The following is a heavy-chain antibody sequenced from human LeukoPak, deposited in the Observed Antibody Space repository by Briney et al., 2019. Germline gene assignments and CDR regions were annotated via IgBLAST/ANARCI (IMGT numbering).Heavy chain of an antibody. Sequence: SETLSLTCTVSGGSISSYYWSWIRQPPGKGLEWIGYIYYSGSTNYNPSLKSRVIISVDTSKNQFSLKLSSVTAADTAVYYCARGGEWASSSWYYFDYRGQGTLVTVSS. V-gene: IGHV4-59*08. CDR2: IYYSGST. J-gene: IGHJ4*02. CDR3: ARGGEWASSSWYYFDY. D-gene: IGHD6-13*01. CDR1: GGSISSYY.